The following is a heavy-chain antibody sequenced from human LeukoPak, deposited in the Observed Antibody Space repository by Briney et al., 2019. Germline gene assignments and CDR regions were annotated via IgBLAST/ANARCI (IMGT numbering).Heavy chain of an antibody. CDR3: ARAGHNGNHVMLHLRD. CDR2: IIPIFGTT. J-gene: IGHJ4*02. Sequence: ASVKVSCKASGGTFSTYAMSWVRQAPGQGLEWMGGIIPIFGTTKYAQKLQGRVSITADKSTSTAYMELSSLRSEDTAVYYCARAGHNGNHVMLHLRDWGQGTLVTVSS. V-gene: IGHV1-69*06. D-gene: IGHD1-14*01. CDR1: GGTFSTYA.